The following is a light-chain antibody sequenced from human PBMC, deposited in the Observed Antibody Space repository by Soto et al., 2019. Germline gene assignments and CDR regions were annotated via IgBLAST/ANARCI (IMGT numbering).Light chain of an antibody. CDR1: QSISSW. Sequence: DIQMTQSPSTLSASVGDGVTITCRASQSISSWLAWYQQKPGKAPKLLIYKASSLKTGVPSRFSGSGSGTEFTLTISSLQPDDFATYYCQQYNSSPWTFGQGTKVEIK. CDR2: KAS. CDR3: QQYNSSPWT. V-gene: IGKV1-5*03. J-gene: IGKJ1*01.